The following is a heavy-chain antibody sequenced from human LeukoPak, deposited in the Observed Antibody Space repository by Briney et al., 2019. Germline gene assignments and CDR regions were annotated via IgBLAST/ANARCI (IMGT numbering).Heavy chain of an antibody. V-gene: IGHV3-64D*06. CDR2: TSSAGGTT. CDR1: GFTFRDYP. CDR3: VKVGDSGYGEYYQH. Sequence: GGSLRLSCSASGFTFRDYPIHWVRQAPGEGLQYVSATSSAGGTTYYADSVRGRFTISRDNSKNTLYLQMSSLRAEDTALYYCVKVGDSGYGEYYQHWGQGTLVTVSS. J-gene: IGHJ1*01. D-gene: IGHD5-12*01.